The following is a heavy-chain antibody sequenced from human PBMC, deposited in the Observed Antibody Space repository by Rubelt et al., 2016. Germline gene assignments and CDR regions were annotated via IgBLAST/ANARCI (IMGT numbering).Heavy chain of an antibody. V-gene: IGHV1-46*01. CDR2: INPSGGST. CDR1: EYTFTNYY. Sequence: QVQLVQSGAEVKKPGASVRVSCRASEYTFTNYYIHWLRQAPGQGLEWMGIINPSGGSTNYAQKLQGRVTMTRDTTARTVYMGLSSLRSEDTAVYYCARDLTSSHPFDYWGQGTLVTVSS. J-gene: IGHJ4*02. CDR3: ARDLTSSHPFDY. D-gene: IGHD2-2*01.